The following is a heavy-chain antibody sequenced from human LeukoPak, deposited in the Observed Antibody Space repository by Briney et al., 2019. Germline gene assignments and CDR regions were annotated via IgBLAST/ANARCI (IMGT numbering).Heavy chain of an antibody. D-gene: IGHD4-17*01. Sequence: GGSLRLSCAASGFTFSSDGMHWVRQAPGKGLGWVAVIWYDGSNKYYADSVKGRFTISRDNSKNTLYLQMNSLRAEDTAVYYCARFYGDYAPLDYWGQGPLVTVSS. CDR3: ARFYGDYAPLDY. CDR2: IWYDGSNK. J-gene: IGHJ4*02. V-gene: IGHV3-33*01. CDR1: GFTFSSDG.